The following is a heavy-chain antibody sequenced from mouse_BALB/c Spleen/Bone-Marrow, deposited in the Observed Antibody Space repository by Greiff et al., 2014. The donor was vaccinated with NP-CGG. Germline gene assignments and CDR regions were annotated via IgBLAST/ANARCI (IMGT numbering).Heavy chain of an antibody. D-gene: IGHD2-4*01. CDR1: GYTFTSYW. J-gene: IGHJ3*01. CDR2: IDPSDSYT. V-gene: IGHV1S127*01. CDR3: TRNDYDGFAY. Sequence: VHLVESGAELVKPGASVKMSCKASGYTFTSYWMHWVKQRPGQGLEWIATIDPSDSYTSYNQKFKGKATLTVDTSSSTAYMQLSSLTSEDSAVYYCTRNDYDGFAYWGQGTLVTVSA.